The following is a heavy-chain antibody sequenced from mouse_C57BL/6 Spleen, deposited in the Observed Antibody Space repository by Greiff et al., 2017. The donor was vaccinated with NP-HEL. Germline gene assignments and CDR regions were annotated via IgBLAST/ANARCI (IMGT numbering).Heavy chain of an antibody. V-gene: IGHV1-82*01. CDR3: AREGVTTPYFDY. CDR1: GYAFSSSW. J-gene: IGHJ2*01. CDR2: IYPGDGDT. Sequence: QAQLQQSGPELVKPGASVKISCKASGYAFSSSWMNWVKQRPGKGLEWIGRIYPGDGDTNYNGKFKGKATLTADKSSSTAYMQLSSLTSEDSAVYCCAREGVTTPYFDYWGQGTTLTVSS. D-gene: IGHD2-3*01.